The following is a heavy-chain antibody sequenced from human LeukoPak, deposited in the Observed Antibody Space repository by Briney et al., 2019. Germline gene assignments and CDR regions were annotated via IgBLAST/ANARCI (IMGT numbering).Heavy chain of an antibody. Sequence: GGSLRLSCAGSGFTFSTYWMHWVRQAPGGGLVWVSGINTDGSTTSYADPVKGRFTISRDNAKNTLYLQMTSLRVEDTALYYCAKESGYDVDREYWGQGALVTVSS. J-gene: IGHJ4*02. V-gene: IGHV3-74*01. CDR1: GFTFSTYW. D-gene: IGHD5-12*01. CDR2: INTDGSTT. CDR3: AKESGYDVDREY.